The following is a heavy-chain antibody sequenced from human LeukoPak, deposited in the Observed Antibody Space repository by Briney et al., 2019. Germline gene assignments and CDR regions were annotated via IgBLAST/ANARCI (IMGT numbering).Heavy chain of an antibody. Sequence: PSETLSLTCAVYGGSFSGCYWSWIRQPPGKGLEWIGEINHSGSTNYNPSLKSRVTISVDTSKNQFSLKLSSVTAADTAVYYCARGARWAYYYMDVWGKGTTVTVSS. J-gene: IGHJ6*03. CDR1: GGSFSGCY. D-gene: IGHD4-23*01. V-gene: IGHV4-34*01. CDR3: ARGARWAYYYMDV. CDR2: INHSGST.